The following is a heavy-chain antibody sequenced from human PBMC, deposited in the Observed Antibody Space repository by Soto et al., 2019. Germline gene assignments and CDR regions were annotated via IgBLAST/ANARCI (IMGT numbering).Heavy chain of an antibody. CDR1: GGSISSYY. CDR2: IYSSGST. Sequence: SETLSLTCTVSGGSISSYYWSWIRQPPGKGLEWIGYIYSSGSTHYNPSLQSRVTISADTSKNQVSLKVSSVTAADTAVYYCARDHPHSYGVYYFDYWGQGTPVTVSS. V-gene: IGHV4-59*01. J-gene: IGHJ4*02. CDR3: ARDHPHSYGVYYFDY. D-gene: IGHD5-18*01.